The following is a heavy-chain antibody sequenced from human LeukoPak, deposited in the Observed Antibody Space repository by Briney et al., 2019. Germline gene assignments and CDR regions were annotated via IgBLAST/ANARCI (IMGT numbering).Heavy chain of an antibody. CDR3: ARDRRLVTARAFDI. J-gene: IGHJ3*02. Sequence: SETLSLTCNVSGGSIRGYYWSWIRQPPGKGLEWIGYIYYSGSTNYNPSLKSRVTISVDTSKNQFSLKLSSVTAADTAVYYCARDRRLVTARAFDIWGQGTMVTVSS. V-gene: IGHV4-59*01. CDR2: IYYSGST. D-gene: IGHD2-21*02. CDR1: GGSIRGYY.